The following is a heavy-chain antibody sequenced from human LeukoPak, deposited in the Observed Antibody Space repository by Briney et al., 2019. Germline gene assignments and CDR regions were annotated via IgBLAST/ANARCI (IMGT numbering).Heavy chain of an antibody. V-gene: IGHV3-21*04. CDR2: ISSSSSYI. J-gene: IGHJ4*02. D-gene: IGHD2-2*01. CDR1: GLTFSSYS. Sequence: GSLRLSCAASGLTFSSYSMNWVRQAPGKGLEWVSSISSSSSYIYYADSVKGRFTISRDNAKNSLYLQMNSLRAEDTAVYYCARSPTKRVPEDYWGQGTLVTVSS. CDR3: ARSPTKRVPEDY.